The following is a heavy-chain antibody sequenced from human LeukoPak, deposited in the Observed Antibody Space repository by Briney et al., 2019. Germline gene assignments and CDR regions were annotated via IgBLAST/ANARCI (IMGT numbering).Heavy chain of an antibody. D-gene: IGHD3-3*01. J-gene: IGHJ4*02. V-gene: IGHV1-46*01. CDR2: INPSGGST. CDR3: AGPIFGVVIPDY. CDR1: GYTFTSYY. Sequence: ASVKVSCKASGYTFTSYYMHWVRQAPGQGLEWMGIINPSGGSTSYAQKFQGRVTMTRDTSTSTVYMELSSLRSEDTAVYYCAGPIFGVVIPDYWGQGTLVTVSS.